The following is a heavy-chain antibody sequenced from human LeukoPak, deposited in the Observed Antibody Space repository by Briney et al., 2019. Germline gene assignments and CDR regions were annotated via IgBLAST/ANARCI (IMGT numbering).Heavy chain of an antibody. Sequence: SETLSLTCTVSGGSISSYYWSWIRQPAGKGLEWIGRIYTSGSTNYNPSLKSRVTMSVDTSKNQFSLKLSSVTAADTAVYYCARAPDTWDDSSGYPFDYWGQGTLVTVSS. V-gene: IGHV4-4*07. CDR3: ARAPDTWDDSSGYPFDY. J-gene: IGHJ4*02. CDR2: IYTSGST. CDR1: GGSISSYY. D-gene: IGHD3-22*01.